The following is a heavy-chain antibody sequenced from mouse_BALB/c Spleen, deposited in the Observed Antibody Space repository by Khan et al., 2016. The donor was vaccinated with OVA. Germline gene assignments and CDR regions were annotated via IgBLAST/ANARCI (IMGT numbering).Heavy chain of an antibody. V-gene: IGHV1-7*01. CDR2: INPTSGYT. CDR1: GYTFTTYW. CDR3: TRDRIDY. Sequence: QVQLKESGAELAKPGASVKMSCKASGYTFTTYWMHWVKQRPGQGLEWIGYINPTSGYTDYNEKFKERATLSADKSSSTAYMQLSSLTSEDSAVYYCTRDRIDYWGQGTTLTVSS. J-gene: IGHJ2*01.